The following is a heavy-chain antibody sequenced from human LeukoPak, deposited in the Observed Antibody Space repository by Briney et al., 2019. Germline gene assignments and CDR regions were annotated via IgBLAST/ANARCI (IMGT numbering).Heavy chain of an antibody. CDR1: GGSISSSSYY. Sequence: SETLSLTCTVSGGSISSSSYYWGWIRQPPGKGLEWIGSIYYSGSTYYNPSLKSRVTISVDTSKNQFSLKLSSVTAADTAVYYCARTHFWSGYLFDYWGQGTLVTVSS. CDR3: ARTHFWSGYLFDY. D-gene: IGHD3-3*01. CDR2: IYYSGST. J-gene: IGHJ4*02. V-gene: IGHV4-39*07.